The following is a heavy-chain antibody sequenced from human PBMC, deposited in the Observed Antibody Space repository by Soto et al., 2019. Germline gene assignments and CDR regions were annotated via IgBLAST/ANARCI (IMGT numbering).Heavy chain of an antibody. Sequence: QVQLVQSGAEVKKPGASVKVSCKASGYTFTSYGISWVRQAPGQGLEWMGWISAYNGNTNYAQQLKGRVTMTTDTSTSPAYMELRSLRSDDTAVYYCARDQGHNYWVGGCDYLGQGTLVTFSS. CDR3: ARDQGHNYWVGGCDY. V-gene: IGHV1-18*01. CDR1: GYTFTSYG. D-gene: IGHD3-16*01. CDR2: ISAYNGNT. J-gene: IGHJ4*02.